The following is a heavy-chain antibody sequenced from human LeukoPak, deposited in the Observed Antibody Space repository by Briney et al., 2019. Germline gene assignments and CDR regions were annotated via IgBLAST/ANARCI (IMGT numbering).Heavy chain of an antibody. CDR3: AKVEAAGHYFDY. J-gene: IGHJ4*02. CDR1: GFTFSNAW. V-gene: IGHV3-15*01. D-gene: IGHD6-13*01. CDR2: IKSKTDGGTT. Sequence: GGSLRLSCAASGFTFSNAWMSWVRQAPGKGLEWVGRIKSKTDGGTTDYAAPVKGRFTISRDDSNNTLYLQMNSLRAEDTAVYYCAKVEAAGHYFDYWGQGTLVTVSS.